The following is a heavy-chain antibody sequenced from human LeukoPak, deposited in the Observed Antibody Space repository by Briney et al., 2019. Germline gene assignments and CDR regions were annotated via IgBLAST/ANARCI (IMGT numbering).Heavy chain of an antibody. CDR2: IDPSDSYT. CDR1: GYSFTSYW. V-gene: IGHV5-10-1*01. D-gene: IGHD6-13*01. Sequence: PGESLKISCKGSGYSFTSYWISWVRQMPGKGLEWTGRIDPSDSYTNYSPSFQGHVTISADKSISTAYLQWSSLKASDTAMYYCARSEVINIAAAADYWGQGTLVTVSS. J-gene: IGHJ4*02. CDR3: ARSEVINIAAAADY.